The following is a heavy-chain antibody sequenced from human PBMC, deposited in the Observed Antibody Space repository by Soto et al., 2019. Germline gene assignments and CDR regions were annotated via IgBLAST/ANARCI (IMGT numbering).Heavy chain of an antibody. CDR2: ISSSSSYI. D-gene: IGHD3-22*01. Sequence: GGALRLSFAASVFTFSRYSMNWVRQAPGKGLEWVSSISSSSSYIYYADSLKGRFTISRDNAKNSLYLQMNSLRAEDTAVYYCARDYYYDSSGYYPLGYWGQGTLVTVSS. V-gene: IGHV3-21*01. J-gene: IGHJ4*02. CDR3: ARDYYYDSSGYYPLGY. CDR1: VFTFSRYS.